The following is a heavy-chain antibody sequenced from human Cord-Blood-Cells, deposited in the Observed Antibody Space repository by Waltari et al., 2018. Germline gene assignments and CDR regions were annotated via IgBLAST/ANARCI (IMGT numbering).Heavy chain of an antibody. D-gene: IGHD3-9*01. Sequence: QVQLQQWGAGLLKPSETLSLTCAVYGGSFSGYYWSWIRTPPGKGLEWIGEINHSGSTNYNPSLKSRVTISVDTSKNQFSLKLSSVTAADTAVYYCARGLGDILTGRSLDAFDIWGQGTMVTDSS. J-gene: IGHJ3*02. V-gene: IGHV4-34*01. CDR1: GGSFSGYY. CDR3: ARGLGDILTGRSLDAFDI. CDR2: INHSGST.